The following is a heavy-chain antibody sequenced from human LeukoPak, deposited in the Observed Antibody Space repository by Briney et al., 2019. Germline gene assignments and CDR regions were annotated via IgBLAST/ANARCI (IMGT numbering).Heavy chain of an antibody. CDR1: GFTVSSNS. CDR3: ARMDSSGYYYDSYFDY. D-gene: IGHD3-22*01. J-gene: IGHJ4*02. V-gene: IGHV3-21*01. Sequence: GGSLRLSCTVSGFTVSSNSMSWVRQAPGKGLEWVSSISSSGSYIYYADSVKGRFTISRDNAKNSLYLQMNSLRAEDTAVYYCARMDSSGYYYDSYFDYWGQGTLVTVSS. CDR2: ISSSGSYI.